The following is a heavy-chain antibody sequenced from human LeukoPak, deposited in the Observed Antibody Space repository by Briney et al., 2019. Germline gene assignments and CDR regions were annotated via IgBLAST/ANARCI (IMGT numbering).Heavy chain of an antibody. V-gene: IGHV3-23*01. J-gene: IGHJ4*02. CDR2: ISGSGGST. Sequence: PGGSLRLSCAASGFTFSSYAMSWVRQAPGKGLEWVSAISGSGGSTYYADSVKGRFTISRDNSKNTLYLQMNSLRAEDTAVYYCAEQRSGWYGRAFDYWGQGTLVTVSS. D-gene: IGHD6-19*01. CDR3: AEQRSGWYGRAFDY. CDR1: GFTFSSYA.